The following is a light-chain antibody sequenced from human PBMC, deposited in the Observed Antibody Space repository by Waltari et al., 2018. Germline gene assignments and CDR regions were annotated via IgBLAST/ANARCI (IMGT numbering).Light chain of an antibody. V-gene: IGLV1-47*01. CDR3: AAWDDSLSVV. CDR1: SSTLGSNY. CDR2: RNN. J-gene: IGLJ1*01. Sequence: QSVLTQPPSASGTPGQRVTISCSGRSSTLGSNYVYWYQQLPGTAPKLLIYRNNQRPSGVPDRFSGSKSGTSASLAISGLRSEDEADYYCAAWDDSLSVVFGTGTKVTVL.